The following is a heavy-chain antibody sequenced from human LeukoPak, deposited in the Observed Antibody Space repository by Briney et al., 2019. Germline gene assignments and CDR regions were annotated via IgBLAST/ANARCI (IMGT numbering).Heavy chain of an antibody. V-gene: IGHV3-33*01. CDR3: ARDVLGRSGEQLDY. D-gene: IGHD3-3*01. CDR1: GFTFRNHG. CDR2: IWYDGSNK. Sequence: PGGSLRLSCAASGFTFRNHGMHWVRQAPGKGLEWVAVIWYDGSNKYYADSVKGRFTISRDNAKNSLYLQMSSLRVEDTAVYYCARDVLGRSGEQLDYWGQGTLVTVSS. J-gene: IGHJ4*02.